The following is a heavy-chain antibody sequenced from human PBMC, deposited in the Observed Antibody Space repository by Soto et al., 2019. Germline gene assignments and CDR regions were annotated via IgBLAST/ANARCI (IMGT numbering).Heavy chain of an antibody. D-gene: IGHD3-22*01. Sequence: GGSLRLSCAASGFRFSTHSFHWVRQAPGKGLEWVAVISDDGSSINYADSVKGRFAISRDNSKNTLYLQMNSLRAEDTAVYYCAKDVSSMMGRYYYDSSGYYSRDYYYYGMDVWGQGTTVTVSS. CDR3: AKDVSSMMGRYYYDSSGYYSRDYYYYGMDV. V-gene: IGHV3-30*09. CDR1: GFRFSTHS. J-gene: IGHJ6*02. CDR2: ISDDGSSI.